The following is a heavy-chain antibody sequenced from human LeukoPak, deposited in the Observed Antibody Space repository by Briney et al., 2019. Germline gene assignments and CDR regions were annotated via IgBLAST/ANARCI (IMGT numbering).Heavy chain of an antibody. CDR2: ISSSSSYI. Sequence: GGPLRLSCAASGFTFSSYSMNWVRQAPGKGLEWVSSISSSSSYIYYADSVKGRFTISRDNAKNSLYLQMNSLRAEDTAVYYCARGRGIVGAIDYWGQGTLFPASS. D-gene: IGHD1-26*01. CDR1: GFTFSSYS. CDR3: ARGRGIVGAIDY. V-gene: IGHV3-21*01. J-gene: IGHJ4*02.